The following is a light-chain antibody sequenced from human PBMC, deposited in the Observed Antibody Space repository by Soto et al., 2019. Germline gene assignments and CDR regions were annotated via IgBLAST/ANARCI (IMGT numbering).Light chain of an antibody. J-gene: IGKJ2*01. CDR3: QQYSNWPRGT. CDR1: QSVSSNY. Sequence: EIVLTQSPGTLSLSPGQRATLSCRASQSVSSNYLAWYQQKPGQAPRLLIHGASSRATAIPDRFSGSGSGTDFTLTISRLEPEDFALYYCQQYSNWPRGTFGQGTKLQIK. CDR2: GAS. V-gene: IGKV3-20*01.